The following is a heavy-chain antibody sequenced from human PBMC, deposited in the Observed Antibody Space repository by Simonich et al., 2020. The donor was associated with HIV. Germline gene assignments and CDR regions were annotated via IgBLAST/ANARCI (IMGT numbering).Heavy chain of an antibody. J-gene: IGHJ5*02. CDR2: IYHSGST. V-gene: IGHV4-38-2*01. CDR1: GYFISSGYY. Sequence: QVQLQESGPGLVKPSETLSLTCAVSGYFISSGYYWGWIRQPPGKGLEWIGSIYHSGSTYYNPSLKSRVTISVDTSNEQFSLKVNSVTAADTAVYYCARVDYDSSSYLGNWFDPWGQGTLVTVSS. D-gene: IGHD3-22*01. CDR3: ARVDYDSSSYLGNWFDP.